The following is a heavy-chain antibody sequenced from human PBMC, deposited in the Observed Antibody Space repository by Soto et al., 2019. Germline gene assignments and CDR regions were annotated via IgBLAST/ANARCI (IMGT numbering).Heavy chain of an antibody. CDR1: GGSISSYY. J-gene: IGHJ5*02. V-gene: IGHV4-4*07. CDR2: IYTSGST. CDR3: ARVYDSSGYYRNWFDP. Sequence: PSETLSLTCTVSGGSISSYYWSWIRQPAGKGLEWIGRIYTSGSTNYNPSLKSRVTMSVDTSKNQFSLKLSSVTAADTAVYYCARVYDSSGYYRNWFDPWGQGTLVTSPQ. D-gene: IGHD3-22*01.